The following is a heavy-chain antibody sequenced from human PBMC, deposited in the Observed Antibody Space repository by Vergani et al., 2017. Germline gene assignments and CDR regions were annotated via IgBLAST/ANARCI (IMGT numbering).Heavy chain of an antibody. CDR1: GFSIANGYY. J-gene: IGHJ4*02. D-gene: IGHD3-9*01. CDR2: IYRTGRT. Sequence: QVQLQESGPGLVKPSETLSLTCAVSGFSIANGYYWDWIRQPPGKGPEWIGSIYRTGRTHFNPSLKSRVTISVDTSNNHFSLRLNSLTAADTAVYYCARRSGIVYDIFSGTQYFFNFWGQGTLVTVSS. V-gene: IGHV4-38-2*01. CDR3: ARRSGIVYDIFSGTQYFFNF.